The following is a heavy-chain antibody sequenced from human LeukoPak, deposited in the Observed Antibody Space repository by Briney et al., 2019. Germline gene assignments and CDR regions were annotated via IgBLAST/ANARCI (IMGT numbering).Heavy chain of an antibody. CDR1: GGSFSGYY. D-gene: IGHD3-10*01. J-gene: IGHJ4*02. CDR2: INHSGRT. V-gene: IGHV4-34*01. CDR3: ARGVDYYGV. Sequence: SETLSLTCAVYGGSFSGYYWSWIRQPPGKGLEWIGEINHSGRTNYNPSLKSRVTISVDTSKKQFSLKLSSVTAADTAVCYCARGVDYYGVWGQGTLVTVSS.